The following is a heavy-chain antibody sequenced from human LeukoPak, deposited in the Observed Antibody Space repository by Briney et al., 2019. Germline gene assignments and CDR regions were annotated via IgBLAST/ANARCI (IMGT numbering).Heavy chain of an antibody. CDR3: ARQEPIDYGVSQRYNWFDP. V-gene: IGHV4-59*08. Sequence: SETLSLTCIVSGGSISYYYWSWIRQPPGKGLEWIGYIYSSGRTNYNPSLKSRVSISQDRSKNQFSLKLTSVTAADTAVYYRARQEPIDYGVSQRYNWFDPWGQGTLVTVSS. D-gene: IGHD4-17*01. CDR1: GGSISYYY. J-gene: IGHJ5*02. CDR2: IYSSGRT.